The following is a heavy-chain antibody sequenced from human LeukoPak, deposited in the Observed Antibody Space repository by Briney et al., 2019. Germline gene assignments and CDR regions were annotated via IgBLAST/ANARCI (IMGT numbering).Heavy chain of an antibody. D-gene: IGHD1-26*01. J-gene: IGHJ4*02. Sequence: PGGSLRLSCSASGFTFSSYWMSWVRQAPGKGLEWVANIKQDGSEKYYVDSVKGRFTISRDNAKNSLYLQMNSLRAEDTAVYYCARSGSYYVEDYWGQGTLVTVSS. V-gene: IGHV3-7*01. CDR2: IKQDGSEK. CDR1: GFTFSSYW. CDR3: ARSGSYYVEDY.